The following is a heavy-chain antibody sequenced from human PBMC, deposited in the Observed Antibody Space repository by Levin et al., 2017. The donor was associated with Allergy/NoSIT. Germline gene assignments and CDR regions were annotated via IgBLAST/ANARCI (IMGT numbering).Heavy chain of an antibody. J-gene: IGHJ4*02. CDR3: ARGPRGYPRGIVS. CDR2: INHSGST. CDR1: GGSFSGYY. Sequence: SETLSLTCAVYGGSFSGYYWSWIRQPPGKGLEWIGEINHSGSTNYNPSLKSRVTISVDTSKNQFSLKLSSVTAADTAVYYCARGPRGYPRGIVSWGQGTLVTVSS. V-gene: IGHV4-34*01. D-gene: IGHD5-18*01.